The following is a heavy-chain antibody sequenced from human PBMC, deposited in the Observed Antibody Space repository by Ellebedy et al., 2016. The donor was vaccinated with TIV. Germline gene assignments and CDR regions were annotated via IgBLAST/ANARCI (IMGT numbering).Heavy chain of an antibody. V-gene: IGHV4-59*01. CDR2: ISYSGST. D-gene: IGHD3/OR15-3a*01. Sequence: GSLRLSXTVSGGSMSTYSWSWIRQPLGKGLEWVGYISYSGSTNYNPSLKSRVTMSVDTSKNQFSLKLTSVTAADTAVYYCARYYDLDYFDFWGQGTLVTVSS. CDR1: GGSMSTYS. CDR3: ARYYDLDYFDF. J-gene: IGHJ4*02.